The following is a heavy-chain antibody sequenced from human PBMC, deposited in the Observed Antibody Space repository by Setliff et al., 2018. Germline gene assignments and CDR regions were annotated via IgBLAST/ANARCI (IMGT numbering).Heavy chain of an antibody. V-gene: IGHV1-2*04. D-gene: IGHD3-22*01. Sequence: ASVKVSCKASGYTFTGYYMHWVRQAPGQGLEWMGWINPNSGGTNYAQKFQGWVTMTRDTSISTAYMELGRLRSDDTAVYYCARRRYYYDSSGYRWGGFYFDYWGQGTLVTVSS. CDR1: GYTFTGYY. J-gene: IGHJ4*02. CDR2: INPNSGGT. CDR3: ARRRYYYDSSGYRWGGFYFDY.